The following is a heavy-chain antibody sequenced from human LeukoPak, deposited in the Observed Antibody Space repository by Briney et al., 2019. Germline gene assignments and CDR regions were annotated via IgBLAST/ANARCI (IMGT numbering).Heavy chain of an antibody. CDR3: ARGWNNCVDY. D-gene: IGHD1/OR15-1a*01. Sequence: PGGSLRLSCAASGFTFSSYAMSWVRQAPGKGLEWVSSISSGGNYIYYADSVKGRFTISRDNAQNSLYLQLNSLRAEDTAVYYCARGWNNCVDYWGQGTLVTVSS. J-gene: IGHJ4*02. CDR2: ISSGGNYI. V-gene: IGHV3-21*01. CDR1: GFTFSSYA.